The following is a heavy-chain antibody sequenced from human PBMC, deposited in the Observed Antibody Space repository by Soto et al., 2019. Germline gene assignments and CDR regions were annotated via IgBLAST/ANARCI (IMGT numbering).Heavy chain of an antibody. Sequence: PVGSLRLSCAASGFTVSSNYMSWVRQAPGKGLEWVSVIYSGGSTYYADSVKGRFTISRDNSKNTLYLQMNSLRAEDTAVYYCAGSINIAYFDPWGQGTRVTVSS. D-gene: IGHD6-13*01. CDR2: IYSGGST. CDR1: GFTVSSNY. CDR3: AGSINIAYFDP. V-gene: IGHV3-53*01. J-gene: IGHJ5*02.